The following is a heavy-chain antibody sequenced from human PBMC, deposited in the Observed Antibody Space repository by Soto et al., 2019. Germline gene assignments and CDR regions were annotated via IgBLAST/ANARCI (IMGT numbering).Heavy chain of an antibody. CDR2: MEATGST. D-gene: IGHD2-15*01. V-gene: IGHV4-39*01. Sequence: SESLSLTCTVSGASISSGRYYWAGIRQPPGKVLEWVATMEATGSTCYKASLERRMAVSIETCKNHFSLRLACVTSADTSVYYCARHLPSLRIDALDVWGEGTSVT. J-gene: IGHJ6*02. CDR3: ARHLPSLRIDALDV. CDR1: GASISSGRYY.